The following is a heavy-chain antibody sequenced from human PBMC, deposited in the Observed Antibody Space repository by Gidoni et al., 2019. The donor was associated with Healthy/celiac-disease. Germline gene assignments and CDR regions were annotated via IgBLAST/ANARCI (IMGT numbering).Heavy chain of an antibody. V-gene: IGHV3-49*05. CDR3: TRDWGLGYCSSTSCHYYYYYGMDV. CDR2: IRSKAYGGTT. CDR1: GFTFGDYA. D-gene: IGHD2-2*01. J-gene: IGHJ6*02. Sequence: EVQLVESGGGLVKPGRSLRLSCTASGFTFGDYAMSWFRQAPGKGLEWVGFIRSKAYGGTTEYAASVKGRFTISRDDSKSIAYLQMNSLKTEDTAVYYCTRDWGLGYCSSTSCHYYYYYGMDVWGQGTTVTVSS.